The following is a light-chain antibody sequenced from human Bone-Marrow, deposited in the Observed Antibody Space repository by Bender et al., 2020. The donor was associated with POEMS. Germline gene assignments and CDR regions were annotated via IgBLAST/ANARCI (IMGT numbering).Light chain of an antibody. J-gene: IGLJ2*01. CDR3: SSYAGSNNFVV. V-gene: IGLV2-8*01. CDR1: SSDIGAYSY. CDR2: EVS. Sequence: QSALTQPPSASGSPGQSVTISCTGTSSDIGAYSYVSWYQQLPGKAPKLMIYEVSKRPSGVPDRFSGSKSGNTASLTVAGLQTEDEADYYCSSYAGSNNFVVFGGGTKLTVL.